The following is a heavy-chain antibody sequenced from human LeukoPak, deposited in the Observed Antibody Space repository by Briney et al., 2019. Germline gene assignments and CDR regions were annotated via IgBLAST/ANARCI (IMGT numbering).Heavy chain of an antibody. J-gene: IGHJ4*02. CDR1: GGSISSYY. Sequence: PSETLSLTCTVSGGSISSYYWSWIRQPPGKGLEWIGYIYYSGSTNYNPSLKSRVTISVDTSKNQFSLKLSSVTAADTAVYYCARTSMVRGVIMGLGPGLFDYWGQGTLVTVSS. CDR2: IYYSGST. V-gene: IGHV4-59*01. CDR3: ARTSMVRGVIMGLGPGLFDY. D-gene: IGHD3-10*01.